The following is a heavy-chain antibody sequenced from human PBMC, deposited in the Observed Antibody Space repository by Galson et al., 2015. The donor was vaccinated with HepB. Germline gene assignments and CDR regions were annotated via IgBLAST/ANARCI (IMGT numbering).Heavy chain of an antibody. CDR2: ISGSGGST. J-gene: IGHJ4*02. CDR3: AKDLRYFDWFYPRDLIRSHYFDY. Sequence: SLRLSCAASGFTFSSYTMSWVRQAPGKGLEWVSAISGSGGSTYYADSVKGRFTISRDNSKNTLYLQMNSLRAEDTAVYYCAKDLRYFDWFYPRDLIRSHYFDYWGQGTLVTVSS. V-gene: IGHV3-23*01. D-gene: IGHD3-9*01. CDR1: GFTFSSYT.